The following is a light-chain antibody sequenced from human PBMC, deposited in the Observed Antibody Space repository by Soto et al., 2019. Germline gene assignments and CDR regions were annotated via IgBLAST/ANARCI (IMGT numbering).Light chain of an antibody. CDR3: QQYGSSST. Sequence: IVLAQSPEARGVSVGVVSTVACWASQSVNSHLAWYQQKRGQAPRLLLYAASTRAPRIPARFSGSGAGTHFPLPIRSLEPDDFPVYYCQQYGSSSTFGQGTRLEIK. CDR1: QSVNSH. V-gene: IGKV3-15*01. CDR2: AAS. J-gene: IGKJ5*01.